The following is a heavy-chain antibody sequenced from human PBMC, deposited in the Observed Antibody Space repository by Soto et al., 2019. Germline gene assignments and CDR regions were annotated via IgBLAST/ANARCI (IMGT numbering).Heavy chain of an antibody. CDR2: INGDGSST. Sequence: EVQLVESGGGLVQPGGSLRLSCEASGFTFSNYWMHWVRQAPGKGLVWVARINGDGSSTRNADSVKCRFNISRDNAKNKLYLQMNSRGAEDTAVYYCVRQRFHGGYYYYYMDVWGKGTTVTVSS. CDR1: GFTFSNYW. V-gene: IGHV3-74*01. D-gene: IGHD3-16*01. J-gene: IGHJ6*03. CDR3: VRQRFHGGYYYYYMDV.